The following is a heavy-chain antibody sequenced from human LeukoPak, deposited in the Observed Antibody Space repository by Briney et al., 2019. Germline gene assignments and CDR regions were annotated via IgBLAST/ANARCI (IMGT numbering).Heavy chain of an antibody. J-gene: IGHJ3*02. V-gene: IGHV4-61*02. CDR2: IYTSGST. D-gene: IGHD3-22*01. Sequence: SETLSLTCTVSGGSISSSSYYWGWIRQPPGKGLEWIGRIYTSGSTNYNPSLKSRVTISVDTSKNQFSLKLSSVTAADTAVYYCARVIRHYYDSSGYWDAFDIWGQGTMVTVSS. CDR3: ARVIRHYYDSSGYWDAFDI. CDR1: GGSISSSSYY.